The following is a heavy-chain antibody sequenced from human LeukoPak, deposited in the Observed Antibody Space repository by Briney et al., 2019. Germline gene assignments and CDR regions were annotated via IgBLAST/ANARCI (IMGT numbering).Heavy chain of an antibody. J-gene: IGHJ4*02. D-gene: IGHD4-17*01. V-gene: IGHV4-59*01. CDR2: INYSGNT. CDR3: AREGRQDYVYFDC. Sequence: SETLSLTCTVSGDSISSYYWSWIRQPPGKGLEWMGYINYSGNTNYNPSLKSRVAISVDTSKNQFSLRLTSVTAADTAVYYCAREGRQDYVYFDCWGQGTLVTVSS. CDR1: GDSISSYY.